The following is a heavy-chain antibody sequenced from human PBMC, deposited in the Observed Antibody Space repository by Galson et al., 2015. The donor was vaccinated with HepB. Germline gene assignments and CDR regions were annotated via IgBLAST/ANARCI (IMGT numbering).Heavy chain of an antibody. CDR2: IKQDGSDK. V-gene: IGHV3-7*03. CDR3: ARDNIVPTTSGWGFDH. J-gene: IGHJ4*02. CDR1: GFTFSSYW. D-gene: IGHD5-12*01. Sequence: SLRLSCAASGFTFSSYWMSWVRQAPGKGPEWVADIKQDGSDKYYVDSVKGRFTISRDTVKNSLFLQMNSLRAEDTAVYYCARDNIVPTTSGWGFDHWGQGTLVTVSS.